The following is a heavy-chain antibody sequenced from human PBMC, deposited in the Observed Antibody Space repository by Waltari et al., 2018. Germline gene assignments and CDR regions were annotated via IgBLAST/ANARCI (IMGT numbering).Heavy chain of an antibody. CDR1: GYTFPSYD. J-gene: IGHJ4*02. CDR2: MNHNSGNT. CDR3: ARGGLGQWRDAGDY. Sequence: QVQLVQSGAEVKKPGASVKVSCKASGYTFPSYDINWVRQATGQGLEWKGWMNHNSGNTGYEQKFQGRVTMNRNTSIRTAYMELSRLRSEDTAVYYCARGGLGQWRDAGDYWGQGTLVTVSS. D-gene: IGHD6-19*01. V-gene: IGHV1-8*01.